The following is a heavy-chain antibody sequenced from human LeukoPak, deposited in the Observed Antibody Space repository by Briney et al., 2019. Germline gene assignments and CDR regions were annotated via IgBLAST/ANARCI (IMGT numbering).Heavy chain of an antibody. CDR1: GYRFSIYS. CDR3: ARVLTTVTTYGFDL. V-gene: IGHV1-18*01. D-gene: IGHD4-11*01. J-gene: IGHJ3*01. CDR2: ISGHNGNA. Sequence: ASVKVSCKASGYRFSIYSISWVRQAPGQGLEWMGWISGHNGNAIYAQKLQGRLTMTTDTSTTTASMELRSLRSDDTAVYYCARVLTTVTTYGFDLWGQGTMVTVSS.